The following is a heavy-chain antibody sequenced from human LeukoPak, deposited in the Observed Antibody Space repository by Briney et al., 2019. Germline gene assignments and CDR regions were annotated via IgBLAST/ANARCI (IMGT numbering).Heavy chain of an antibody. D-gene: IGHD3-10*01. V-gene: IGHV3-13*01. J-gene: IGHJ6*02. Sequence: GGSLRLSCAASGFTFSSYDMHWVRQATGKGLEWVSAISTAGDTYYPGSVKGRFTISRENAKNSLYLQMNSLRAGDTAVYYCARDRSYYGSGSSLFGMDVWGQGTTVTVSS. CDR2: ISTAGDT. CDR3: ARDRSYYGSGSSLFGMDV. CDR1: GFTFSSYD.